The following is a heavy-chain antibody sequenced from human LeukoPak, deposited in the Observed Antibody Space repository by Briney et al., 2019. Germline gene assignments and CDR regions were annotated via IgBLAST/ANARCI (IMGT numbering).Heavy chain of an antibody. V-gene: IGHV3-23*01. CDR2: ISSSGGTS. CDR1: GFIFSRYG. Sequence: QPGGTLRLSCAASGFIFSRYGMSWVRQAPGKGLEWVSAISSSGGTSYYADSVKGRFTISRDNSKNTLYLQINSLRAEDTALYYCAKDHLPGIVVADRDYWGQGTLVTVSS. CDR3: AKDHLPGIVVADRDY. D-gene: IGHD6-19*01. J-gene: IGHJ4*02.